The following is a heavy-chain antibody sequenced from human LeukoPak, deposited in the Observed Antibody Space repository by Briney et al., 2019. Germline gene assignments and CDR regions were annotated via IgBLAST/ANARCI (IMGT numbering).Heavy chain of an antibody. D-gene: IGHD2-8*02. V-gene: IGHV4-61*02. CDR3: ARGVRSLFVVSTFDS. CDR1: GGSISSGSYY. CDR2: IYTSGST. J-gene: IGHJ4*02. Sequence: PSETLSLTCTVSGGSISSGSYYWSWIRQPAGKGLEWIGRIYTSGSTYYNPSLRSRVTLLLDTSKNEFSLQLRSVTSADTAVYFCARGVRSLFVVSTFDSWGQGILVTVSS.